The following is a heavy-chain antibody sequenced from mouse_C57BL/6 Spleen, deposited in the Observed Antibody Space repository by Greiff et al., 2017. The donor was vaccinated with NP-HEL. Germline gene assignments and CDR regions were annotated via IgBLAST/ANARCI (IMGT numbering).Heavy chain of an antibody. Sequence: EVQLVESGGGLVKPGGSLKLSCAASGFTFSDYGMHWVRQAPEKGLEWVAYISSGSSTIYYADTVKGRFTISRDNAKNTLFLQMTSLRSEDTAMYYCARPGLTMIKSWFAYWGQGTLVTVSA. CDR1: GFTFSDYG. V-gene: IGHV5-17*01. CDR3: ARPGLTMIKSWFAY. CDR2: ISSGSSTI. D-gene: IGHD2-4*01. J-gene: IGHJ3*01.